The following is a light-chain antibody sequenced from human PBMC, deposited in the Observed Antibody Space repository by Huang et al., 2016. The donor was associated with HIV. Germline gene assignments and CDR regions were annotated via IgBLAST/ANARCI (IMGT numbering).Light chain of an antibody. J-gene: IGKJ1*01. V-gene: IGKV1-NL1*01. CDR1: QGIGNS. CDR2: ATS. Sequence: DIQMTQSPSSLSASVGDRVTITCRASQGIGNSLAWYQQKPEKAPRLLRYATSTLESCVPSRFSGSGSGTHYTLTINTLQPEDIASYYCQQYHSLPWTFGQGTKVEIK. CDR3: QQYHSLPWT.